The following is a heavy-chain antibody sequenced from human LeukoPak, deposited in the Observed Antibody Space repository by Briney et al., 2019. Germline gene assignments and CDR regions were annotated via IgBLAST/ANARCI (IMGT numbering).Heavy chain of an antibody. J-gene: IGHJ3*02. CDR2: ISAYNGNT. CDR1: GYTVTSYG. Sequence: ASVKVSCKASGYTVTSYGISWVRQAPGQGLEWMGWISAYNGNTNYAQKLQGRVTMTRNTSISTAYMELSSLRSEDTAVYYCAKFIVNWDGNNEVYDAFDIWGQGQMATVSS. V-gene: IGHV1-18*01. CDR3: AKFIVNWDGNNEVYDAFDI. D-gene: IGHD5-24*01.